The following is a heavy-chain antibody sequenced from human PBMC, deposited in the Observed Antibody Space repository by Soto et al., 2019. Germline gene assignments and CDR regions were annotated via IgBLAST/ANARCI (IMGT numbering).Heavy chain of an antibody. Sequence: QVQLVESGGGVVQPGRSLRLSCAASGFTFSSYAMHWVRQAPGKGLEWVAVISYDGSNKYYEDSVKGRFTISRDNSKNTLYLQMNSLRAEDTAVYYCARDPGGYYLYYFDYWGQGTLVTVSS. V-gene: IGHV3-30-3*01. CDR3: ARDPGGYYLYYFDY. J-gene: IGHJ4*02. D-gene: IGHD3-22*01. CDR2: ISYDGSNK. CDR1: GFTFSSYA.